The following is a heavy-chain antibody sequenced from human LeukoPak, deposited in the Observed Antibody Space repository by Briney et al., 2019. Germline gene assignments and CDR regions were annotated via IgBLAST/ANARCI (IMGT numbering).Heavy chain of an antibody. D-gene: IGHD6-19*01. CDR2: IYYSGST. CDR3: ARDLRTIAVTGIGVFDV. J-gene: IGHJ3*01. CDR1: GGSISSYY. Sequence: SETLSLTCTVSGGSISSYYWNWIRQPPGKGLEWIGYIYYSGSTNYNPSLKSRVTISVDTSKNQFSLKLSSVTAADTAVYYCARDLRTIAVTGIGVFDVWGQGTKATVSS. V-gene: IGHV4-59*01.